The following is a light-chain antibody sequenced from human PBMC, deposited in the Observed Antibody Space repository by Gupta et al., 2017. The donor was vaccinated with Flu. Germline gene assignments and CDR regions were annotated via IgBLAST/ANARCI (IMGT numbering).Light chain of an antibody. CDR2: GAS. CDR1: QSVSSSY. CDR3: HQYGSSPPYT. V-gene: IGKV3-20*01. Sequence: EIVLTPSPGTLSLSPGERATLSCRASQSVSSSYLAWYQQKPGQAPRLLIYGASSRATGIPDRFRGSGSETDFTLTISRLEPEDFAVYYCHQYGSSPPYTFGQGTKLEIK. J-gene: IGKJ2*01.